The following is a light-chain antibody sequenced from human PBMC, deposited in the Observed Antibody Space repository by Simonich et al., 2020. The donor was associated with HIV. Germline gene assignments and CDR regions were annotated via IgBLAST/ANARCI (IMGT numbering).Light chain of an antibody. CDR3: QSTDSSGTLWV. CDR2: KDN. Sequence: SYELTQPPLVSVSPGQTARITCSGDALPKQYAYWYQQKQGQAPVLVIYKDNERPSGIPERFSGSSSGTTVTLTITGVQADDEADYYCQSTDSSGTLWVFGGGTKLTVL. V-gene: IGLV3-25*03. CDR1: ALPKQY. J-gene: IGLJ3*02.